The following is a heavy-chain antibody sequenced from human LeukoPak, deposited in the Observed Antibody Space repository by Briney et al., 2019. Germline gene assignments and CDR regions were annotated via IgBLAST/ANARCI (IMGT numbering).Heavy chain of an antibody. J-gene: IGHJ4*02. CDR2: MSPNSGDT. V-gene: IGHV1-8*01. Sequence: ASVKVSCKASGYTFTSYDINWVRQATGQRPEWMGWMSPNSGDTGYAQKFQDRVTMTRNTSISTAYMELSSLRSDDTAEYYCARGPPNWGYDYWGPGTLVTVSS. CDR3: ARGPPNWGYDY. CDR1: GYTFTSYD. D-gene: IGHD7-27*01.